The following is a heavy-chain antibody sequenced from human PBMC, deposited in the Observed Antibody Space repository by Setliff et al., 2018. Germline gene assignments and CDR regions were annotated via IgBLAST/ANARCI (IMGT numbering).Heavy chain of an antibody. D-gene: IGHD1-20*01. J-gene: IGHJ6*02. CDR2: IGPYNGNT. Sequence: ASVKVSCKASGYTFTRYGISWVRQAPGKGFEWMGWIGPYNGNTYYAQKFQGRVAITTDTSTSTAYMELRSLRSDDTAVYYCAKGGNITREAYYYYGMDVWGQGTTVTVSS. CDR1: GYTFTRYG. V-gene: IGHV1-18*01. CDR3: AKGGNITREAYYYYGMDV.